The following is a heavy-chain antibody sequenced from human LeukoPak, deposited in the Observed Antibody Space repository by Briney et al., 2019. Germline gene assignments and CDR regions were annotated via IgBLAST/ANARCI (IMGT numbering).Heavy chain of an antibody. J-gene: IGHJ6*04. CDR2: ISYDGSNK. CDR1: GFTFGTYA. Sequence: GGSLRLSCAASGFTFGTYAMHWVRQAPGKGLEWAAVISYDGSNKYYADSVKGRFTISRDNSKNTLYLQMNSLSPEDTAVYYCARNARDYGDYYHCGMDVWGKGTTVTVSS. V-gene: IGHV3-30*03. D-gene: IGHD4-17*01. CDR3: ARNARDYGDYYHCGMDV.